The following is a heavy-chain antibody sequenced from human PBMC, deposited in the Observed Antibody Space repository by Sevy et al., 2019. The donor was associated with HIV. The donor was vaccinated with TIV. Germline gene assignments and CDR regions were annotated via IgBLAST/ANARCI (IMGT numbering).Heavy chain of an antibody. J-gene: IGHJ3*02. CDR3: AREWMRKIDAFDI. V-gene: IGHV3-30-3*01. CDR2: MSYDGDTK. Sequence: GGSLRLSCAVSGFTFRNFAMHWVRQAPGKGLEWVAAMSYDGDTKSHADSVKGRFTISRDNSKNTLYLQMNSLRAEDTAVYYCAREWMRKIDAFDIWGQGTMVTVSS. CDR1: GFTFRNFA. D-gene: IGHD5-12*01.